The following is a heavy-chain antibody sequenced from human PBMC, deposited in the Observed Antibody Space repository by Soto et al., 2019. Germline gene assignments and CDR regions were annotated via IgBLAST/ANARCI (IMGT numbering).Heavy chain of an antibody. CDR3: ARDNGYSHGHGMDV. CDR1: GFTFSSYT. Sequence: PGGSLRLSCVGSGFTFSSYTMHWVRQAPGKGLEWVALILYDGGNKYYADSVKGGFTISRDNSKSTLYLQLNSLRPEDTAVYYCARDNGYSHGHGMDVWGQGTTVTVSS. D-gene: IGHD5-18*01. CDR2: ILYDGGNK. V-gene: IGHV3-30-3*01. J-gene: IGHJ6*02.